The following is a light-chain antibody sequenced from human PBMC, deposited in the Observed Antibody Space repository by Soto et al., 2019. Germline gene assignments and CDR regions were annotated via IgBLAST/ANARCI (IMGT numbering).Light chain of an antibody. CDR2: SAS. V-gene: IGKV1-39*01. J-gene: IGKJ5*01. CDR3: QQSYSTPRG. Sequence: DIQMTQSPSSLSASVGDRVTITCRASQSISSYLNWYQQRPGKAPKLLIYSASTLQSGVPRRFSGSGSGTDFTLTISSLQPEDFATYYCQQSYSTPRGFGQGTRLEIK. CDR1: QSISSY.